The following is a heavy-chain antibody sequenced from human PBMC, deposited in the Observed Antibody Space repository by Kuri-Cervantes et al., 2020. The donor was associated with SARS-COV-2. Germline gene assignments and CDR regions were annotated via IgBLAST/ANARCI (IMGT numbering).Heavy chain of an antibody. Sequence: GESLKISCAASGFTFSSYWMSWVRQAPGKGLEWVANIKQDGSEKYYVDSVKGRFTISRDNSKNTLYLQMNSLRAEDTAVYYCAKGGGSGSYLDYWGQGTLVTVSS. CDR2: IKQDGSEK. V-gene: IGHV3-7*03. CDR3: AKGGGSGSYLDY. D-gene: IGHD3-10*01. CDR1: GFTFSSYW. J-gene: IGHJ4*02.